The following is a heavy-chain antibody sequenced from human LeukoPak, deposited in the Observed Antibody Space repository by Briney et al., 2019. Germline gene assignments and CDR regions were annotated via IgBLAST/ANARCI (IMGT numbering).Heavy chain of an antibody. Sequence: GASVKVSCKASGYTFTSYGISWVRQAPGQGLEWMGWISAYNGNTNYAQKLQGRVTITTDESTSTAYMELSSLRSEDTAVYYCARDDYSSSWYKLDYWGQGTLVTVSS. J-gene: IGHJ4*02. CDR2: ISAYNGNT. D-gene: IGHD6-13*01. CDR3: ARDDYSSSWYKLDY. V-gene: IGHV1-18*01. CDR1: GYTFTSYG.